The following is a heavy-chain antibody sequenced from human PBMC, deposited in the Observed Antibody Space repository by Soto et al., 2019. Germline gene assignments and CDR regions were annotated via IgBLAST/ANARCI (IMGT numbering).Heavy chain of an antibody. J-gene: IGHJ4*02. CDR1: GASIRSSSYY. V-gene: IGHV4-39*01. D-gene: IGHD1-20*01. CDR3: ARLTGTRGWGY. CDR2: IYYSGST. Sequence: QLQLQQSGPGLVKPSETLSLTCTVSGASIRSSSYYWGWIRHPPGKGLGWLGSIYYSGSTYYNPSLKSRVTISVDTSKNQFSLKLSSVTAADTALYYCARLTGTRGWGYWGQGTLVTVSS.